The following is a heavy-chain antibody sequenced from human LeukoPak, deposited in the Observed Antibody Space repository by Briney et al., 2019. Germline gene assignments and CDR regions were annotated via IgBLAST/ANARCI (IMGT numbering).Heavy chain of an antibody. CDR3: ARERGDAFDI. J-gene: IGHJ3*02. CDR2: IYHSGST. CDR1: GGSISSGGYS. Sequence: PSETLSLTCAVSGGSISSGGYSWSWIRQPPGKGLEWIGYIYHSGSTYYNPSLKSRVTISVDTSKNQFSLKLSSVTPEDTAVYYCARERGDAFDIWGQGTMVTVSS. D-gene: IGHD3-10*01. V-gene: IGHV4-30-2*01.